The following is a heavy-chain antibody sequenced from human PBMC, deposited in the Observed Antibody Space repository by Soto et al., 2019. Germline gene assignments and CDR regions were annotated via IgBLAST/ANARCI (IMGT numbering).Heavy chain of an antibody. J-gene: IGHJ4*02. CDR1: GYSFSEMS. V-gene: IGHV1-24*01. CDR3: GIPGGTDHLAC. CDR2: FDGEDGQT. D-gene: IGHD3-16*01. Sequence: ASVKVSSKASGYSFSEMSMHWVRQTPEKGLERMGSFDGEDGQTMYAQKFQGRVTMTEYTSADTAYLELSSLRSDDTAVYYGGIPGGTDHLACWGQGSRVAISS.